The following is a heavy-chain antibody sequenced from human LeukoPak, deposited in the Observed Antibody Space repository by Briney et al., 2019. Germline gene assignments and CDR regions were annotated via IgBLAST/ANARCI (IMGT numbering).Heavy chain of an antibody. CDR3: ARLGGMDV. J-gene: IGHJ6*02. CDR1: GGSISSYY. CDR2: IYYSGST. Sequence: PSETLSLTCTVSGGSISSYYWSWIRQPPGKGLEWIGYIYYSGSTNYNPSLESRVTISVDTSKNQFSLKLSSVTAADTAVYYCARLGGMDVWGQGTTVTVSS. V-gene: IGHV4-59*08.